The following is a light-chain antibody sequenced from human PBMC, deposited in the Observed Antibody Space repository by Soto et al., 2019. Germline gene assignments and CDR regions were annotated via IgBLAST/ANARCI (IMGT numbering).Light chain of an antibody. CDR2: GAS. V-gene: IGKV3-15*01. CDR3: QQYDDWPLT. Sequence: EIVMTQSPATLSVSPGERATLSCRASQSVGSSHLAWYQQKPGQAPRLLIYGASTRPTGIPARFSGSGSGTEFTLTISSPQSEDFALYYCQQYDDWPLTFGRGTRLEIK. J-gene: IGKJ5*01. CDR1: QSVGSSH.